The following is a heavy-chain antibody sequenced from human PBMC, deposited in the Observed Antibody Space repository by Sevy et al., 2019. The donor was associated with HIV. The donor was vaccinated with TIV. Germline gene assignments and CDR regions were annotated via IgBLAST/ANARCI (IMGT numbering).Heavy chain of an antibody. CDR3: ARDGGSTERGLDL. CDR1: GFTFGSYS. D-gene: IGHD3-16*01. Sequence: GGSLRLSCAASGFTFGSYSMNWVRQAPGKGLEWVSSISSRTDYIYYADSMRGRFTISRDDAKKSRHLEMNSLRAEDTAVYYCARDGGSTERGLDLWGQGTTVTVSS. J-gene: IGHJ6*02. V-gene: IGHV3-21*01. CDR2: ISSRTDYI.